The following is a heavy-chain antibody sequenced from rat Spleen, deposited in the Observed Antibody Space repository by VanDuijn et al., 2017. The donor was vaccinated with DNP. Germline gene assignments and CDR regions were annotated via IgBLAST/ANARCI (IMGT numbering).Heavy chain of an antibody. D-gene: IGHD4-3*01. J-gene: IGHJ2*01. CDR2: IGSDDYAP. CDR3: VRWNSGHFDY. CDR1: GFTFSDYY. Sequence: EVQLVESGGGLVQPGRSLKLSCAASGFTFSDYYMAWVRQAPTKGLEWVAYIGSDDYAPYYGDSVKGRFTISRDNAKSTLHLQMNSLRSEDMATYYCVRWNSGHFDYWGQGVMVTVSS. V-gene: IGHV5-22*01.